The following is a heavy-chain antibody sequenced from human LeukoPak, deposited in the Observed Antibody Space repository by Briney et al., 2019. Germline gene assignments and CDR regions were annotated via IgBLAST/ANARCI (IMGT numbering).Heavy chain of an antibody. D-gene: IGHD3-9*01. CDR2: IIPIVSTA. J-gene: IGHJ6*04. CDR1: GGTFSSYA. Sequence: GASVKVSCKASGGTFSSYAISWVRQAPGQGLEWMGGIIPIVSTANYAQKFQGRVTITADESTSTAYMELSSLTSEDTAVYYCARCFVDWLLPKSYGMDVWGKGTTVTVSS. CDR3: ARCFVDWLLPKSYGMDV. V-gene: IGHV1-69*13.